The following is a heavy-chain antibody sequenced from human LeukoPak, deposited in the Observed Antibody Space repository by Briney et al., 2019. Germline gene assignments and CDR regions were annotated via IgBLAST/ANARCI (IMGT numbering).Heavy chain of an antibody. J-gene: IGHJ3*02. CDR2: IYHSGST. CDR3: AREIYCSGGSCSLDAFDI. V-gene: IGHV4-38-2*02. Sequence: PSETLSLTCTVSGYSISSGFYWGWIRQPPGKGLEWIGSIYHSGSTHYNSSLKSRVTISVDTSKNQLSLKLSSVTAADTAVYYCAREIYCSGGSCSLDAFDIWGQGTMVTVSS. D-gene: IGHD2-15*01. CDR1: GYSISSGFY.